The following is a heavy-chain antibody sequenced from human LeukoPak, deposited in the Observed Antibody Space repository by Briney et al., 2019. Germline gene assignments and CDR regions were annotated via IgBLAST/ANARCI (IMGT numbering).Heavy chain of an antibody. CDR3: ARGGPYSSGWPFDY. CDR1: GGSISSGGYS. CDR2: IYHSGST. Sequence: SQTLSLTCAVSGGSISSGGYSWSWIRQPPGKGLEWIGYIYHSGSTYYNPSLKSRVTISVDRSKNQFSLKLSSVTAADTAVYYCARGGPYSSGWPFDYWGQGTLVTVSS. J-gene: IGHJ4*02. V-gene: IGHV4-30-2*01. D-gene: IGHD6-19*01.